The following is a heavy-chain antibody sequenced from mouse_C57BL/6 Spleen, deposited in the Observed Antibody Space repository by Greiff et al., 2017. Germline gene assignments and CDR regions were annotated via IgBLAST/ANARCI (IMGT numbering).Heavy chain of an antibody. D-gene: IGHD2-2*01. CDR1: GYTFTSYW. CDR2: IHPNSGST. Sequence: QVQLQQPGAELVKPGASVKLSCTASGYTFTSYWMHWVKQRPGQGLEWIGMIHPNSGSTNYNEKFKSKATLTVDKSSSTAYMQLSSLTSEDSAVYYCARGATMVTTRAMDYWGQGTSVTVSS. V-gene: IGHV1-64*01. J-gene: IGHJ4*01. CDR3: ARGATMVTTRAMDY.